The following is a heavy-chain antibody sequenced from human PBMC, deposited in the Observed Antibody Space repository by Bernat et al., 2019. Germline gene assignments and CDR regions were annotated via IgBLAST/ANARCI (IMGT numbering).Heavy chain of an antibody. Sequence: QVQLVESGGGVVQPGRSLRLSCAASGFTFSSYGMHWVRQAPGKGLEWVAVIWYDGSNKYYADSVKGRFTISRDNSKKTLYMKMNSLRDEGTAVYYCAREIAYYYDSDAFDIWGQGTMVTVSS. V-gene: IGHV3-33*01. CDR1: GFTFSSYG. CDR3: AREIAYYYDSDAFDI. CDR2: IWYDGSNK. J-gene: IGHJ3*02. D-gene: IGHD3-22*01.